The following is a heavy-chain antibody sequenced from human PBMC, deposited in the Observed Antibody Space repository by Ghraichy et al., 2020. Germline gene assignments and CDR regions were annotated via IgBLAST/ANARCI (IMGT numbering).Heavy chain of an antibody. CDR1: GYTFTSYG. V-gene: IGHV1-18*01. CDR2: ISAYNGNT. D-gene: IGHD3-22*01. Sequence: ASVKVSCKASGYTFTSYGISWVRQAPGQGLEWVGWISAYNGNTNYAQKLQGRVTMTTDTSTSTAYMELRSLRSDDTAVYYCARRYYDSSGYYSYFDYWGQGTLVTVSS. J-gene: IGHJ4*02. CDR3: ARRYYDSSGYYSYFDY.